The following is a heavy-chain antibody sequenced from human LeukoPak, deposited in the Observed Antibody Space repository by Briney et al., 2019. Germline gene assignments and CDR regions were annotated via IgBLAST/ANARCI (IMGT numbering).Heavy chain of an antibody. V-gene: IGHV3-23*01. Sequence: PGGSLRLSCAASGFTFSSYAMSWVRQAPGKRLEWVSAISGSGGSTYYADSVKGRFTISRDNSKNTLYLQMNSLRAEDTAVYYCAKALYGDYGALDYWGQGTLVTVSS. CDR1: GFTFSSYA. J-gene: IGHJ4*02. CDR3: AKALYGDYGALDY. D-gene: IGHD4-17*01. CDR2: ISGSGGST.